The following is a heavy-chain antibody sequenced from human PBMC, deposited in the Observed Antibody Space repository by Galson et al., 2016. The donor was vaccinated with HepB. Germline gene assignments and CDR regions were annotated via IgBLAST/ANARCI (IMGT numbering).Heavy chain of an antibody. D-gene: IGHD3-22*01. CDR3: VREAYYYDASGDYYRYYYYGMGV. Sequence: SLRLSCAASGFTVSDSYMSWVRQAPGKGLEWVSVIYKDGTTYYADSMEGRFTISRDNSKNTLYLQMTSLRAEDTAVYYCVREAYYYDASGDYYRYYYYGMGVWGQGTTVTVSS. CDR2: IYKDGTT. V-gene: IGHV3-53*01. CDR1: GFTVSDSY. J-gene: IGHJ6*02.